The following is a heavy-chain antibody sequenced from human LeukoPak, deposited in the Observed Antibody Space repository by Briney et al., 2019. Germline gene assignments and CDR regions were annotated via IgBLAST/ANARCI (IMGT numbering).Heavy chain of an antibody. D-gene: IGHD3-10*01. Sequence: EASVKVSCKASGYTFTGYYMHWVRQAPGQGLEWMGWINPNSGGTNYAQKFQGRVTMTRDTSISTAYMELSRLRSDDTAVYYCARGAMVRGVRGVWFDPWGQGTLVTVSS. CDR2: INPNSGGT. V-gene: IGHV1-2*02. CDR3: ARGAMVRGVRGVWFDP. J-gene: IGHJ5*02. CDR1: GYTFTGYY.